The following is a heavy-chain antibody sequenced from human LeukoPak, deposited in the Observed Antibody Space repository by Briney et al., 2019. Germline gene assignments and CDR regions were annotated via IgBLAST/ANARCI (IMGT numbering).Heavy chain of an antibody. CDR1: GFTFSSYA. D-gene: IGHD3-22*01. CDR2: ISPSGDRT. V-gene: IGHV3-23*01. J-gene: IGHJ4*02. CDR3: AIMHGYYDGSGFWVQ. Sequence: GGSLRLSCAASGFTFSSYAMSWVRQAPGKGLEWVSFISPSGDRTSNTDSVEGRFTISRDNTRNTLYLQMNSLRDEDTGVYYCAIMHGYYDGSGFWVQWGQGTLVAVSS.